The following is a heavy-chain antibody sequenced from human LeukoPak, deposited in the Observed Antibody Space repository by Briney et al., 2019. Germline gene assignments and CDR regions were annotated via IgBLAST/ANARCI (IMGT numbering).Heavy chain of an antibody. D-gene: IGHD6-13*01. CDR1: GFTFSSYA. J-gene: IGHJ4*02. Sequence: PGGSLRLSCAASGFTFSSYAMSWVRQAPGRGLEWVSAISGSGGSTYYADSVKGRFTISRDNAKNTLYLEMNSLRAEDTAVYYCARDPYSSSWYYFGYWGQGTLVTVSS. V-gene: IGHV3-23*01. CDR3: ARDPYSSSWYYFGY. CDR2: ISGSGGST.